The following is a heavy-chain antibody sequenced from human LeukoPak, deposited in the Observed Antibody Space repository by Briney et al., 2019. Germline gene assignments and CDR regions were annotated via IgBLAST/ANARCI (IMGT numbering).Heavy chain of an antibody. CDR3: AREGIVVVPAAITIYYGMDV. CDR1: GYTFTSYD. CDR2: MNPNSGNT. D-gene: IGHD2-2*02. J-gene: IGHJ6*02. Sequence: ASVKVSCKASGYTFTSYDINWVRQATGQGLEWMGWMNPNSGNTGYAQKFQGRVTMTRNTSISTAYMELRSLRSDDTAVYYCAREGIVVVPAAITIYYGMDVWGQGTTVTVSS. V-gene: IGHV1-8*01.